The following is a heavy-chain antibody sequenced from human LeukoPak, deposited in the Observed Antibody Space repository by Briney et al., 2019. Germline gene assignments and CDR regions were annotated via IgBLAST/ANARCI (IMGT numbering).Heavy chain of an antibody. V-gene: IGHV3-23*01. CDR2: IISTGGST. CDR1: GFTFSSRA. D-gene: IGHD6-19*01. J-gene: IGHJ4*02. CDR3: AKGYSSGWRTYFDY. Sequence: GGSLRLSCAASGFTFSSRAMSWVRQAPGKGLEWVSGIISTGGSTYYADSVKGRFTISRDNSKSTLSLQMDSLRAEDTAVYYCAKGYSSGWRTYFDYWGQGTLVTVSS.